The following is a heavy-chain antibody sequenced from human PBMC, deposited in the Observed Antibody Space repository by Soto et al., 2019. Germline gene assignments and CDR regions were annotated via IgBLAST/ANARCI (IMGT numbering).Heavy chain of an antibody. V-gene: IGHV4-4*07. J-gene: IGHJ5*02. CDR1: GASTSGFY. D-gene: IGHD1-1*01. Sequence: SETLSLTCTVPGASTSGFYWSWIRKSAGKGLEWIGRIYATGTTDYNPSLKSRVMMSVDTSKKQFSLKLRSVTAADTAVYYCVRDGTKNLRDWFDPWGQGISVTVSS. CDR3: VRDGTKNLRDWFDP. CDR2: IYATGTT.